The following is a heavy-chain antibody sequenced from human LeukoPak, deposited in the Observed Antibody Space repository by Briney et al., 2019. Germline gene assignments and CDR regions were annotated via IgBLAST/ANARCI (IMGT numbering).Heavy chain of an antibody. V-gene: IGHV4-38-2*02. J-gene: IGHJ5*02. Sequence: SETLSLTCTVSNYPITFSYYWGWIRQSPGKGLECIGSIYHSGGSTFYNPSLESRLTMSVDTSKNQISLQMRSVTAEDTAVYYCARDHTTLSGHIQYFDPWGRGTLVTVSS. CDR2: IYHSGGST. CDR1: NYPITFSYY. CDR3: ARDHTTLSGHIQYFDP. D-gene: IGHD1-14*01.